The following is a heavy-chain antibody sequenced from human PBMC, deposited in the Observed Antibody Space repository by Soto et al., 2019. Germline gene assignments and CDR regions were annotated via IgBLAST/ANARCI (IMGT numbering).Heavy chain of an antibody. D-gene: IGHD3-10*01. V-gene: IGHV3-13*01. CDR1: GFTFSSHD. CDR2: IGTAGDT. J-gene: IGHJ6*03. CDR3: ARGRLSGYYYMVR. Sequence: EVQLVESGGGLVQSGGSLRLSCAASGFTFSSHDMHWVRQATGKGLEWVSTIGTAGDTYYPGSAKGRFTISRENAKNSLYLQINSLRAGDTAVYYCARGRLSGYYYMVRWGKGTTVTVSS.